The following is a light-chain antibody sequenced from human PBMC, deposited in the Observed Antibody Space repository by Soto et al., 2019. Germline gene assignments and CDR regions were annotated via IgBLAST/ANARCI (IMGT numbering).Light chain of an antibody. J-gene: IGKJ1*01. V-gene: IGKV1-5*03. Sequence: DIRMTQSPSTLSASLGDRVTISCRASRNIDSWLAWYQQRPGEIPQLLIYSASNLQNGVPSRFSGSGSGTDFTLTISGLQADDFATYCRQEFSSAALTFGQGTKVDMK. CDR3: QEFSSAALT. CDR2: SAS. CDR1: RNIDSW.